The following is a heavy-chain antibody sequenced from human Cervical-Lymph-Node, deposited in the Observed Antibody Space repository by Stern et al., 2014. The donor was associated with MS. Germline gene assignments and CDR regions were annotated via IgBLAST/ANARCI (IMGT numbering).Heavy chain of an antibody. V-gene: IGHV1-69*01. D-gene: IGHD5-12*01. CDR3: ARLGSGYDSSYLDF. Sequence: VPLVQSGSEAKKPGSSVKVSCKVSGGTFSTAKISWVRQAPGQGLEWMGGIIPIFGTADYAQKFQDRVTIIADESTSEVHMELSSLRSEDTGVYYCARLGSGYDSSYLDFWGQGTLVTVSS. CDR1: GGTFSTAK. J-gene: IGHJ4*02. CDR2: IIPIFGTA.